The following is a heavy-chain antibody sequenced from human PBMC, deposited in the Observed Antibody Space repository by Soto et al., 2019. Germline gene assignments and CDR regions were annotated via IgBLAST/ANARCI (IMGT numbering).Heavy chain of an antibody. CDR2: IYYSGST. CDR3: ARDLYGSGSYYNYFDY. Sequence: SETLSLTCTVSGGSISSYYWSWIRQPPGKGLEWIGYIYYSGSTNYNPSLKSRVSISVDTSKNQFSLKLGSVTAADTAVYYCARDLYGSGSYYNYFDYWGQGTLVTVSS. V-gene: IGHV4-59*01. J-gene: IGHJ4*02. D-gene: IGHD3-10*01. CDR1: GGSISSYY.